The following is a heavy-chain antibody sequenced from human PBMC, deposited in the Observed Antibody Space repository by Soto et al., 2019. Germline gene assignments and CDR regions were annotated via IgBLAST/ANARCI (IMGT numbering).Heavy chain of an antibody. CDR1: GGTFSSYT. Sequence: QVQLVQSGAEVKKPGSSVKVSCKASGGTFSSYTISWVRQAPGQGLEWMGRIIPILGIANYAQKFQGIVKITADKSTSTAYMGLSSLRSEDTAVYYCARAGGNRYYYYGMDVWGQGTTVTVSS. CDR3: ARAGGNRYYYYGMDV. V-gene: IGHV1-69*02. CDR2: IIPILGIA. D-gene: IGHD6-13*01. J-gene: IGHJ6*02.